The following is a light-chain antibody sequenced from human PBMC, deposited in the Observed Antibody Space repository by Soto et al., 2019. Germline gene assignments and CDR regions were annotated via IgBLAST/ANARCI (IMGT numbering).Light chain of an antibody. J-gene: IGKJ3*01. Sequence: DIVLTPSPASLSVSPGDRAPLSCRASQSVSRKLAWYQQIPGQPTRLLTSDASNRATGIPARFSGSGSGTDFTLTLSSLEPEDFAIHYYQQHTNFFGPGTKVDIK. CDR1: QSVSRK. CDR2: DAS. CDR3: QQHTNF. V-gene: IGKV3-11*01.